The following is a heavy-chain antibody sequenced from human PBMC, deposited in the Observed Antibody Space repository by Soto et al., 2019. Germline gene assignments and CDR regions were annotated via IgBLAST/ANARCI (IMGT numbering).Heavy chain of an antibody. CDR3: ARGGCTNGVCYTPPLDY. D-gene: IGHD2-8*01. CDR1: GFTFSSYS. Sequence: PGGSLRLSCAASGFTFSSYSMNWVRQAPGKGLEWVSSISSSSYIYYADSVKGRFTISRDNAKNSLYLQMNSLRAEDTAVYYCARGGCTNGVCYTPPLDYWGQGTRVTVSS. J-gene: IGHJ4*02. CDR2: ISSSSYI. V-gene: IGHV3-21*01.